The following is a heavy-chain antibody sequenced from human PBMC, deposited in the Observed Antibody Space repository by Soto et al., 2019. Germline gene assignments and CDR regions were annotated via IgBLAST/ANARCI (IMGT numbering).Heavy chain of an antibody. Sequence: GASVKVSCMASGGTFSSYTISWVRQAPGQGLEWMGRIIPILGIANYAQKFQGRVTITADKSTSTAYMELSSLRSEDTAVYYCASPSIAAAALKNYYYYYMDVWGKGTTVTVSS. CDR3: ASPSIAAAALKNYYYYYMDV. CDR2: IIPILGIA. D-gene: IGHD6-13*01. J-gene: IGHJ6*03. CDR1: GGTFSSYT. V-gene: IGHV1-69*02.